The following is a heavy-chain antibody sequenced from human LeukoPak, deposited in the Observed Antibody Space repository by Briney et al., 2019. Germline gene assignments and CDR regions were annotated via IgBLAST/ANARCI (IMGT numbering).Heavy chain of an antibody. CDR1: GGSISSGDYY. J-gene: IGHJ4*02. V-gene: IGHV4-30-4*02. D-gene: IGHD1-26*01. CDR3: ARVDIVGATGDY. CDR2: IYYSGST. Sequence: SETLSLTCTVSGGSISSGDYYWSWIRQPPGKGLEWIGYIYYSGSTYYNPSLKSRVTISVDTSKNQFSLKLSSVTAADTAVYYCARVDIVGATGDYWGQGTLVTVSS.